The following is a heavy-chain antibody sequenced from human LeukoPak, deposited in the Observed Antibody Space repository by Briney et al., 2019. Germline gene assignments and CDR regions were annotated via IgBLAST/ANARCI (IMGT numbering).Heavy chain of an antibody. V-gene: IGHV4-4*07. CDR3: ARGPYGDYARYYYYGMDV. CDR2: IHTSGST. Sequence: SETLSLTCTVSGGSISSYYWSWIRQPAGKGLEWIGRIHTSGSTNYNPSLKSRVTMSVDTSKNQFSLKLSSVTAADTAVYYCARGPYGDYARYYYYGMDVWGQGTTVTVSS. CDR1: GGSISSYY. D-gene: IGHD4-17*01. J-gene: IGHJ6*02.